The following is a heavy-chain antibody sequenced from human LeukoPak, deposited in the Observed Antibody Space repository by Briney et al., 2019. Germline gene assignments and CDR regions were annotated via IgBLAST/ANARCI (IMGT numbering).Heavy chain of an antibody. Sequence: GGSLRLSCAASGFTFSSYWMSWVRQAPGKGLEWVSVIYSGGSTYYADSVKGRFTISRDNSKNTLYLQMNSLRAEDTAVYYCARGRGGLGGYYGMDVWGQGTTVTVSS. J-gene: IGHJ6*02. CDR3: ARGRGGLGGYYGMDV. CDR2: IYSGGST. CDR1: GFTFSSYW. D-gene: IGHD2-15*01. V-gene: IGHV3-53*01.